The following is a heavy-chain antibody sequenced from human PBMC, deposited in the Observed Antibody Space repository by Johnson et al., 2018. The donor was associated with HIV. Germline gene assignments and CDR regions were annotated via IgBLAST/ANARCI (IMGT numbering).Heavy chain of an antibody. CDR2: IKQDGSEK. CDR3: ATGWGNCNDEGPDAFDI. Sequence: VQLVESGGGLVQPGGSLRLSCAASGFTFSSYWMSWVRQAPGKGLEWVANIKQDGSEKYYVDSVKGRFIISRDNAKNSLNLQMNSLRTEDTALYYCATGWGNCNDEGPDAFDIWGQGTMVTVSS. V-gene: IGHV3-7*05. CDR1: GFTFSSYW. J-gene: IGHJ3*02. D-gene: IGHD1-20*01.